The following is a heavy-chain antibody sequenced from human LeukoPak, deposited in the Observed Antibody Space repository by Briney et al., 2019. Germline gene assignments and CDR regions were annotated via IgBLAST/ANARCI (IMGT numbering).Heavy chain of an antibody. CDR1: VFTFSVST. CDR2: IRNKANSYAT. CDR3: TRHPTLSQYDYVWGSYRSPDDAFDI. V-gene: IGHV3-73*01. Sequence: GGSLRLSCAASVFTFSVSTMHCVRQASGKGREWLGRIRNKANSYATAYAASVKGRFTISRDDSKNTAYLQMNSLKTEDTAMYYCTRHPTLSQYDYVWGSYRSPDDAFDIWGQGTMVTVSS. J-gene: IGHJ3*02. D-gene: IGHD3-16*02.